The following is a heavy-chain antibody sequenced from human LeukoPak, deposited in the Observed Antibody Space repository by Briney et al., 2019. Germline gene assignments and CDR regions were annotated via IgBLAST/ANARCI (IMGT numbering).Heavy chain of an antibody. CDR2: ISYDGSNK. J-gene: IGHJ3*02. CDR1: GFTLSSYG. V-gene: IGHV3-30*03. Sequence: TGRSLRLSCAASGFTLSSYGMHWVRQAPGKGLEWVAVISYDGSNKYYADSVKGRFTIYRDNSKNTLYLQMNSLRAEDTALYYCARLGVGATRDAFDIWGQGTMVTVSS. CDR3: ARLGVGATRDAFDI. D-gene: IGHD1-26*01.